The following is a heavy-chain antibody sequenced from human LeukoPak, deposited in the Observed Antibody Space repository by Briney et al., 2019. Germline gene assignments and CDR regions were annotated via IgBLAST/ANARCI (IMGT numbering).Heavy chain of an antibody. CDR3: ARAPGYCSSTSCQFHYYYYMDV. CDR1: GYTFTSYA. CDR2: INTNTGNP. J-gene: IGHJ6*03. Sequence: ASVKVSCKASGYTFTSYAVNWVRQAPGQGLEWMGWINTNTGNPTYAQGFTGRFVFSLDTSVSTAYLQISSLKAEDTAVYYCARAPGYCSSTSCQFHYYYYMDVWGKGTTVTVSS. D-gene: IGHD2-2*01. V-gene: IGHV7-4-1*02.